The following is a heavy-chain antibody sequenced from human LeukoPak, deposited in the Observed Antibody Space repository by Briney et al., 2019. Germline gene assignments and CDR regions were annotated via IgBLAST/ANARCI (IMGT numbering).Heavy chain of an antibody. J-gene: IGHJ5*02. Sequence: ASVKVSCKASGYTFTSYYMHWVRQAPGQGLEWMGIINPSGGSTSYAQKFQGRVTMTRDTSTSTVYMELSSLRSEDTAVYYCARDPLYYYDSSGYYGNNWIDPWGQGTLVTVSS. D-gene: IGHD3-22*01. CDR3: ARDPLYYYDSSGYYGNNWIDP. V-gene: IGHV1-46*01. CDR2: INPSGGST. CDR1: GYTFTSYY.